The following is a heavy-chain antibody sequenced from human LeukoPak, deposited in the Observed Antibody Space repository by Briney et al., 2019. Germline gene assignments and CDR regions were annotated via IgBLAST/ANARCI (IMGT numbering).Heavy chain of an antibody. CDR2: IIPILGIA. V-gene: IGHV1-69*04. J-gene: IGHJ6*02. D-gene: IGHD5-18*01. CDR1: GGTFTSYA. CDR3: ASADVDTAMVSLMDYYYGMDV. Sequence: GASVKVSCNASGGTFTSYAISWVRQGPGQGLEWKGMIIPILGIANYAQKFQGRVTITADKSTSTAYMELSSLRSEDTAVYYCASADVDTAMVSLMDYYYGMDVWGQGTTVTVSS.